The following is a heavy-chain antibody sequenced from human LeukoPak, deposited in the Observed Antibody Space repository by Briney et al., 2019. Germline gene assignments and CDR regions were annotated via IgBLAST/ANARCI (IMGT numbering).Heavy chain of an antibody. V-gene: IGHV3-23*01. D-gene: IGHD3-10*01. J-gene: IGHJ4*02. CDR1: GFTFSSYG. CDR3: AKFTIWFGELLPGEYFDY. Sequence: GGSLRLSCAASGFTFSSYGMSWVRQAPGKGLEWVSAISGSGGSTYYADSVKGRFTISRDSSKNTLYLQMNSLRAEDTAVYYCAKFTIWFGELLPGEYFDYWGQGTLVTVSS. CDR2: ISGSGGST.